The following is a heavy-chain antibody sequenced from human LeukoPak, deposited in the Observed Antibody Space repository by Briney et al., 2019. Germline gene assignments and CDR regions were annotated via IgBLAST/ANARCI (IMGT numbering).Heavy chain of an antibody. CDR2: IYTSGST. D-gene: IGHD3-9*01. CDR3: ARHTSGHDFDWLLYWFAFDI. V-gene: IGHV4-4*07. J-gene: IGHJ3*02. CDR1: GGSISSYY. Sequence: PSETLSLTCTVSGGSISSYYWSWIRQPAGKGLEWIGRIYTSGSTNYNPSLKSRVTMSVDTSKNQFSLRLSSVTAADTAVYYCARHTSGHDFDWLLYWFAFDIWGQGTMVTVSS.